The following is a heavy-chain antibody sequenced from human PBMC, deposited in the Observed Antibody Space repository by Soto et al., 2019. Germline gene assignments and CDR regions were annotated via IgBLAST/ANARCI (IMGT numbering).Heavy chain of an antibody. CDR3: AKDRGGFAGGWEYFDY. J-gene: IGHJ4*02. D-gene: IGHD6-19*01. CDR1: GFTFAGYST. V-gene: IGHV3-23*01. Sequence: EVHLLESGGGLVQPGGSLRLSCAASGFTFAGYSTMSWVRQAPGKGLVLVSSISGSGGSTYYADSVKGRFTISRDNSKNTLYLQMNALSAGDTAFYYCAKDRGGFAGGWEYFDYWGQGALVTVSS. CDR2: ISGSGGST.